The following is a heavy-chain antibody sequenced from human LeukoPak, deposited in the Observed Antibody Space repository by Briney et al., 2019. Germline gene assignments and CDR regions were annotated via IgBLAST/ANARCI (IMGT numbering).Heavy chain of an antibody. CDR3: FQAEDGIRYFDWYLDY. J-gene: IGHJ4*02. Sequence: ASVKVSCKVSGYTLTGLSMHWVRQAPGNGLEWMGSFDPEDGETIYAQKFQGRVTMTEDTSTDTAYMELSSLRSEDTAVYFFFQAEDGIRYFDWYLDYWGQGTLVTVSS. V-gene: IGHV1-24*01. CDR2: FDPEDGET. CDR1: GYTLTGLS. D-gene: IGHD3-9*01.